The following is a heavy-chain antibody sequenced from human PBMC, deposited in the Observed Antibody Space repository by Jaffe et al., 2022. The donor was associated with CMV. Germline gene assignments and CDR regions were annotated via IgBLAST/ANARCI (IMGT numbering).Heavy chain of an antibody. J-gene: IGHJ4*02. CDR1: GGSFSGYY. CDR3: AREPWAGRWLHAGAFFDY. D-gene: IGHD3-10*01. CDR2: INHSGST. Sequence: QVQLQQWGAGLLKPSETLSLTCAVYGGSFSGYYWSWIRQPPGKGLEWIGEINHSGSTNYNPSLKSRVTISVDTSKNQFSLKLSSVTAADTAVYYCAREPWAGRWLHAGAFFDYWGQGTLVTVSS. V-gene: IGHV4-34*01.